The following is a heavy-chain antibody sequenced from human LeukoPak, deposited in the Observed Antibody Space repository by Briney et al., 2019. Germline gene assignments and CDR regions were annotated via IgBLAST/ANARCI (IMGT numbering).Heavy chain of an antibody. CDR2: INHSGGT. J-gene: IGHJ4*02. V-gene: IGHV4-34*01. Sequence: SETLSLTCTVYGGSFSGYYWTWIRQPPGKGLEWIGEINHSGGTNYNPSLKSRVTISVDTSRNQFSLKLSSVTAADTAVYYCARGKLSSADGVDYWGQGTLVTVSS. CDR1: GGSFSGYY. D-gene: IGHD6-6*01. CDR3: ARGKLSSADGVDY.